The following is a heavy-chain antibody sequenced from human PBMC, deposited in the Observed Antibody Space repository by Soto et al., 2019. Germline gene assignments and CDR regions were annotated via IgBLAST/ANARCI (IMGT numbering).Heavy chain of an antibody. Sequence: GSLRLSCAASGFTFSSYGMHWVRQAPGKGLEWVAVISYDGSNKYYADPVKGRFTISRDNSKNTLYLQMNSLRAEDTAVYYCANRQRIQLWAYYYGMDVWGQGTTVTVYS. CDR1: GFTFSSYG. J-gene: IGHJ6*02. V-gene: IGHV3-30*18. CDR3: ANRQRIQLWAYYYGMDV. CDR2: ISYDGSNK. D-gene: IGHD5-18*01.